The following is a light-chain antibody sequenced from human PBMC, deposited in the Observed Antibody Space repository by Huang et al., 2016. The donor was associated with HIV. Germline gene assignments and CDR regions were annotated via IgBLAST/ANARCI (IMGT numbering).Light chain of an antibody. J-gene: IGKJ2*01. V-gene: IGKV2-29*02. CDR1: QGLLYREKIY. CDR3: MQGKQLPYT. CDR2: ELS. Sequence: DIVMTQTPLSLSVTPGQSASISCKSSQGLLYREKIYLYWYLQKPGQSPQRLIYELSNRFSGVPDRFSGSGSPTDFTLKISRVETEDVGVYYCMQGKQLPYTFGQGTRLEIK.